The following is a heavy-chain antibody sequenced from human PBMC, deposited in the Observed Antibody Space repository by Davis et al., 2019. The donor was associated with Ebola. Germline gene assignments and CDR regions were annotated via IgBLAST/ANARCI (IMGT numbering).Heavy chain of an antibody. J-gene: IGHJ4*02. V-gene: IGHV3-7*03. CDR1: GFTFSRYW. D-gene: IGHD2-8*01. CDR3: ARGTKNY. Sequence: PGGSLRLSCAASGFTFSRYWMSWVRQAPGKGLEWVANIKQDGSEKYYVDSVKGRFTISRDNAKNSLYLQMNSLRAEDTAVYYCARGTKNYWGQGTLVTVSS. CDR2: IKQDGSEK.